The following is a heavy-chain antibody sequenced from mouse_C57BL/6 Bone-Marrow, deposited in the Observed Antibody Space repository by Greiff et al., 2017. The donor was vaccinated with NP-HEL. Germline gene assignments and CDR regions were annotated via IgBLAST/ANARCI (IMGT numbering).Heavy chain of an antibody. CDR3: TGIYYYGSSSAWFAY. V-gene: IGHV6-3*01. D-gene: IGHD1-1*01. CDR1: GFTFSNYW. Sequence: EVQLVESGGGLVQPGGSMKLSCVASGFTFSNYWMNWVRQSPEKGLEWVAQIRLKSDNYATHYAESVKGRFTISRDDSKSSVYLQMNNLRAEDTGIYYCTGIYYYGSSSAWFAYWGQGTLVTVSA. J-gene: IGHJ3*01. CDR2: IRLKSDNYAT.